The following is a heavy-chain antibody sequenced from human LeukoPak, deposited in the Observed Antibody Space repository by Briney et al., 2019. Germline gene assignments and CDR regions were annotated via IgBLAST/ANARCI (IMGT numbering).Heavy chain of an antibody. J-gene: IGHJ4*02. CDR1: GYTFTSYG. Sequence: GASVKVSCTASGYTFTSYGISWVRQAPGQGLEWMGWISTYNGHTNYARKVQGRVTMTTDTSTSTAYMELRSLRSDDTAVYYCAREGGRYCSGGSCYSSNGWYGGLNYWGQGTLVTVPS. CDR2: ISTYNGHT. D-gene: IGHD2-15*01. V-gene: IGHV1-18*01. CDR3: AREGGRYCSGGSCYSSNGWYGGLNY.